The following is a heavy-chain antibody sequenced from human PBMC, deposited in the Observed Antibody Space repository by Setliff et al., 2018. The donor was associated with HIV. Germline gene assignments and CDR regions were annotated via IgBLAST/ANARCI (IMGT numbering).Heavy chain of an antibody. CDR3: ARGSNDFWSGYAYPYYYYYMDV. J-gene: IGHJ6*03. CDR1: GYSFINHA. D-gene: IGHD3-3*01. V-gene: IGHV1-3*03. CDR2: ITGGDGNT. Sequence: SVKVSCKASGYSFINHAIHWVRQAPGHRLEWMGRITGGDGNTKYSQEFQGRVTITRDTSASTAYMELRSLRSEDMAVYYCARGSNDFWSGYAYPYYYYYMDVWGKGTTVTVSS.